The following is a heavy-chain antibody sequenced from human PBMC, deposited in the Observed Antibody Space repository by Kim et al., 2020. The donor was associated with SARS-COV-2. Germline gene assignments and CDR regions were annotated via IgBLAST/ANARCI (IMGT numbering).Heavy chain of an antibody. D-gene: IGHD3-16*01. CDR3: ARGLPGDPVGFDN. J-gene: IGHJ4*02. V-gene: IGHV1-2*05. CDR2: ITPNSGVT. CDR1: GYTFSAYN. Sequence: ASVKVSCKTSGYTFSAYNVHWLRQAPGQGLEWMGRITPNSGVTKFAHNFYGRLTMTTDTSISTAYMELSGLTSDDSLVYYCARGLPGDPVGFDNWGQGTLVTVSS.